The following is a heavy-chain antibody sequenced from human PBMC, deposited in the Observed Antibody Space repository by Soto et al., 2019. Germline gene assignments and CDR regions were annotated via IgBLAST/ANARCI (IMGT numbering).Heavy chain of an antibody. J-gene: IGHJ4*02. V-gene: IGHV1-3*01. CDR1: GYTFSSCT. D-gene: IGHD2-2*01. CDR2: INAGSGNT. CDR3: ARERGVVPADDPIDY. Sequence: QVQLVQSGAEVKKPGASVKVSCKASGYTFSSCTMHWVRQAPGQSLELMGWINAGSGNTKYSQSFQGRVTITRDTSASTTYMELSSLTSEDTAVYYCARERGVVPADDPIDYWGQGTLVTVSS.